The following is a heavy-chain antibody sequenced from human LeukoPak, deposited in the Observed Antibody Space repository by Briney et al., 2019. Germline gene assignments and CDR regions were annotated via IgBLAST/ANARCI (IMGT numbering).Heavy chain of an antibody. J-gene: IGHJ4*02. V-gene: IGHV3-30-3*01. CDR3: ARSGVDTAMAYDY. D-gene: IGHD5-18*01. CDR2: ISYDGSNK. CDR1: GFTFSSYA. Sequence: GGSLRLSCAASGFTFSSYAMHWVRQAPGKGLEWVAVISYDGSNKYYADSVKGRFTISRDNSKNTLYLQMNSLRAEDTAVYYCARSGVDTAMAYDYWGQGTLVTVSS.